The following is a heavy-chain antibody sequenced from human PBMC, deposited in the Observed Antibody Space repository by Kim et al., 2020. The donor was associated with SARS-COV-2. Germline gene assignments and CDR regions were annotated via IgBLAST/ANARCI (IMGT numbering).Heavy chain of an antibody. J-gene: IGHJ6*02. V-gene: IGHV4-4*02. CDR2: IYHSGST. Sequence: SETLSLTCAVSGGSISSSNWWSWVRQPPGKGLEWIGEIYHSGSTNYNPSLKSRVTISVDKSKNQFSLKLSSVTAADTAVYYCARMTTSDYYDILTGYYRPEEKYGMDVWGQGTPVTVSS. CDR3: ARMTTSDYYDILTGYYRPEEKYGMDV. D-gene: IGHD3-9*01. CDR1: GGSISSSNW.